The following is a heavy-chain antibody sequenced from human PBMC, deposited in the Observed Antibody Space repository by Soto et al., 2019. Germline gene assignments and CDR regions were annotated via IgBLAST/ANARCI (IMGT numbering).Heavy chain of an antibody. CDR1: VGSISSYY. Sequence: SETLRITCTFSVGSISSYYWSWIRQPPGKGLEWIGYIYYSGSTNYNPSLKSRVTISVDTSKNQFSLNLSSVTAADTAVYYCAREQQLGDYYYGMDVWGQGTTVTVSS. CDR2: IYYSGST. V-gene: IGHV4-59*01. J-gene: IGHJ6*01. D-gene: IGHD6-13*01. CDR3: AREQQLGDYYYGMDV.